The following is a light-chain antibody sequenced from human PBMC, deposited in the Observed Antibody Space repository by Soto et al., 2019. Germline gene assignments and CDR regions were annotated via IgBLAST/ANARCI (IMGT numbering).Light chain of an antibody. V-gene: IGKV1-5*01. CDR1: QSISSW. J-gene: IGKJ1*01. CDR2: DAS. CDR3: LLDFSYFWA. Sequence: GDRVTITCRASQSISSWLAWYQQKPGKAPKLLIYDASSLESGVPQRFSGSGSGTDFTLTISSLQPEDFATYYCLLDFSYFWAFGQGTKVDIK.